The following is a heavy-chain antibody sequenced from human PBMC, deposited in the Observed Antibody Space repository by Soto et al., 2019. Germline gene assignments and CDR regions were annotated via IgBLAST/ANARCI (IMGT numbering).Heavy chain of an antibody. Sequence: QVQLVQSGAEVKKPGASVKVSCKASGYTFTSYGISWLRQAPGQGLEWMGWISAYNGNTNYAQKLQWRVTMTTDTSTSTAYMELRSLRSDDTAVYYCARDGYYDSSGYRSDFDYWGQGTLVTVSS. D-gene: IGHD3-22*01. V-gene: IGHV1-18*01. J-gene: IGHJ4*02. CDR3: ARDGYYDSSGYRSDFDY. CDR1: GYTFTSYG. CDR2: ISAYNGNT.